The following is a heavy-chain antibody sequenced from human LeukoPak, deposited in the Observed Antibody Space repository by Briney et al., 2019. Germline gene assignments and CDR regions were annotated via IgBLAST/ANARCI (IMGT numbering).Heavy chain of an antibody. CDR1: GYSISSGYY. D-gene: IGHD3-22*01. J-gene: IGHJ3*02. CDR3: ARVARKKYYYDSSGYYSRGAFDI. V-gene: IGHV4-38-2*02. Sequence: PSETLSLTCTVSGYSISSGYYWGWIRQPPWKGLECIGIIYHSGSTYYNPSLKVRVTISLDTSKNHFSLKLRSVTAADTAVYYCARVARKKYYYDSSGYYSRGAFDIWGQGTMVTVSS. CDR2: IYHSGST.